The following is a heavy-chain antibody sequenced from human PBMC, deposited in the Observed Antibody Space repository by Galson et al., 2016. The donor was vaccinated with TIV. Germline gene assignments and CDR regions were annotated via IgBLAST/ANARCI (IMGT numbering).Heavy chain of an antibody. J-gene: IGHJ5*02. V-gene: IGHV3-74*01. CDR3: ARDQATLVARWFAP. CDR1: GFTFSTYW. Sequence: SLRLSCAASGFTFSTYWMHWVRQVPGKGVMWVSRIDNDGSQTDYADSVRGRFTVSRDNAKNALYLRMSSLRAEDTAVYYCARDQATLVARWFAPWGQGTLVTVSS. CDR2: IDNDGSQT.